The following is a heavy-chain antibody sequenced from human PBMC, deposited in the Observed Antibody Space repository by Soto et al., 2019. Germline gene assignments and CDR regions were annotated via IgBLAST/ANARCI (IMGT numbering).Heavy chain of an antibody. Sequence: ASVKVSCKASGYTFTNYGISWVRQAPGQGLEWMGWISADNGNTNYAQKVQGRVTMTTDPSTTTAYMEMRSLRSDDTAVYFCARDIAARGKRWFDPWGQGTLVTVSS. V-gene: IGHV1-18*04. CDR1: GYTFTNYG. D-gene: IGHD6-13*01. J-gene: IGHJ5*02. CDR3: ARDIAARGKRWFDP. CDR2: ISADNGNT.